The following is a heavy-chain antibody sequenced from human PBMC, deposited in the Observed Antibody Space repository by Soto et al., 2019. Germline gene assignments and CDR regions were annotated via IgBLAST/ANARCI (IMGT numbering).Heavy chain of an antibody. D-gene: IGHD2-21*02. CDR3: IQSLCGGDCVPSYASCYYYGMDV. CDR2: IYWDDDK. Sequence: QITLKESGPTLVKPTQTLTLTCTFSASSLSTGGLGVGWIRQPPGKALEWLALIYWDDDKRYSPSLRSRRTITKDSSKTQVVVTMTNMDPVDTATYYCIQSLCGGDCVPSYASCYYYGMDVGGQGTTVTVSS. CDR1: ASSLSTGGLG. J-gene: IGHJ6*02. V-gene: IGHV2-5*02.